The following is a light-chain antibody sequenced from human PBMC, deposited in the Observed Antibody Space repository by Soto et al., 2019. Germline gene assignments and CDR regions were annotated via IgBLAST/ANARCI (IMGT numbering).Light chain of an antibody. V-gene: IGKV3-15*01. CDR2: GAS. CDR3: QQYFEWPPMT. J-gene: IGKJ1*01. Sequence: EVVMTQSPATLSVSPGERATLSCRASETVATNLAWYQQKPGQAPRLLISGASTRAAGISDRFRGSGSGTEFTLSISRLRSEDSATYYCQQYFEWPPMTFGQGTKVDIK. CDR1: ETVATN.